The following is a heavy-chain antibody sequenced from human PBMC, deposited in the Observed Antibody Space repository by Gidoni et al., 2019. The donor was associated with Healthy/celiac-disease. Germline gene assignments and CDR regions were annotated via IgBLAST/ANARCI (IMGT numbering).Heavy chain of an antibody. Sequence: EVQLVESGGGLVQPGGSLRLSCAASGFTFSSYWMHWVRQAPEKGLVWVSRINSDGSSTSYADSVKGRFTISRDNAKNTLYLQMNSLRAEDTAVYYCARDRGSYYEGADTYFDYWGQGTLVTVSS. CDR3: ARDRGSYYEGADTYFDY. D-gene: IGHD1-26*01. J-gene: IGHJ4*02. CDR2: INSDGSST. V-gene: IGHV3-74*01. CDR1: GFTFSSYW.